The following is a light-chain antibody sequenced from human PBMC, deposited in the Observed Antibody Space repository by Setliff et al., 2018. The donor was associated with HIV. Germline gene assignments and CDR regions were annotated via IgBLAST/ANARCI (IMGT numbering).Light chain of an antibody. Sequence: QSALAQPRSVSGSPGQSVTVSCTGTSSDVGGYKYVSWYQQHPGKAPKLIIYDVSKRPSGVPDRFSGSKSGNTASLTISGLQAEDEADYYCLSYTVNSTPLYVLGTGTKVTVL. CDR2: DVS. V-gene: IGLV2-11*01. J-gene: IGLJ1*01. CDR3: LSYTVNSTPLYV. CDR1: SSDVGGYKY.